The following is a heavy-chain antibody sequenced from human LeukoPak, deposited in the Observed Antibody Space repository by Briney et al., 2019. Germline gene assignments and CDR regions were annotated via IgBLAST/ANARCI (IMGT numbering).Heavy chain of an antibody. V-gene: IGHV3-23*01. CDR1: GFTFSSYA. CDR3: AKGSYYDSSGSFYFDY. Sequence: QSGGSLRLSCAASGFTFSSYAMSWVRQAPGKGLEWVSGISGSGDNTYYADSVKGRFNISRDNSKNTLYVQVNSLGTEDTAAYYCAKGSYYDSSGSFYFDYWGQGTLVTVSS. CDR2: ISGSGDNT. J-gene: IGHJ4*02. D-gene: IGHD3-22*01.